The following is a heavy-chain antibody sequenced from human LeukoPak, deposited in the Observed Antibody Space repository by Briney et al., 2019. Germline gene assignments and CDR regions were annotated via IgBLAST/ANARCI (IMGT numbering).Heavy chain of an antibody. Sequence: ASVKVSCKASGYTFTSYGISWVRQAPGQGLEWMGWISAYNGNTNYAQKLQGRVTMTTDTSTSTAYMELRSLRSDDTAVYYCARLLSGSYSYYYYYYYMDVWGKGTTVTVSS. J-gene: IGHJ6*03. D-gene: IGHD1-26*01. V-gene: IGHV1-18*01. CDR1: GYTFTSYG. CDR3: ARLLSGSYSYYYYYYYMDV. CDR2: ISAYNGNT.